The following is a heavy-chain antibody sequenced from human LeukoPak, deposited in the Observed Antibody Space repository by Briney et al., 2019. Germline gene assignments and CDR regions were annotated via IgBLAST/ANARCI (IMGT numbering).Heavy chain of an antibody. J-gene: IGHJ4*02. CDR2: INPNSGGT. Sequence: ASVKVSCKASGYTFTGYYMHWVRQAPGQGLEWMGWINPNSGGTNYAQKFQGWVTMTRDTSISTAYMELSRLRSDDTAVYYCARDLTAAGTDPYFDYWGQGPRSPSPQ. D-gene: IGHD6-13*01. V-gene: IGHV1-2*04. CDR1: GYTFTGYY. CDR3: ARDLTAAGTDPYFDY.